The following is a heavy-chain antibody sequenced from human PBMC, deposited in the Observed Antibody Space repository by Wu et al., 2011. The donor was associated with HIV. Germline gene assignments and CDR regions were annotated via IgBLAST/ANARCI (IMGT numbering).Heavy chain of an antibody. CDR3: ARAYSSAAGQFDY. J-gene: IGHJ4*02. Sequence: QVQLVQSGAEVKKPGSSVKVSCKASGGTFNSYVISWVRQAPGQGLEWMGGLIPIFGTANYAQKFQGRVTITTDKSTTTAYMELSSLRSEDTAVYYCARAYSSAAGQFDYWGQGTLVTVSS. V-gene: IGHV1-69*05. CDR1: GGTFNSYV. D-gene: IGHD6-25*01. CDR2: LIPIFGTA.